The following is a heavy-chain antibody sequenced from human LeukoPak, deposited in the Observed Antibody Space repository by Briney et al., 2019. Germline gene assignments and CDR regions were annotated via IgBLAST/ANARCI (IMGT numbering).Heavy chain of an antibody. CDR2: IYTSGST. D-gene: IGHD1-26*01. Sequence: SETLSVTCTVSGGSISSYYWSWIRQPAGKVLEWIGRIYTSGSTNYNPSLKSRVTMSVDTSKNQFSLKLSSVTAADTAVYYCARIPAGWTVGATVPWGEGTLVTVSS. CDR1: GGSISSYY. CDR3: ARIPAGWTVGATVP. J-gene: IGHJ5*02. V-gene: IGHV4-4*07.